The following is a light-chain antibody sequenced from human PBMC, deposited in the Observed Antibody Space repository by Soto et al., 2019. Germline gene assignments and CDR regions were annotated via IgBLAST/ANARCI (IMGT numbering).Light chain of an antibody. CDR3: QTWGTGIVV. CDR1: SGHSNYA. Sequence: QLVLTQSPSASASLGASVKLTCTLSSGHSNYAIAWHQQQPEKGPRYLMKLNIDGSHSKGDGIPDRFSGSSLGAERYLTISSLQSEDVADYYCQTWGTGIVVFGGGTKLTVL. V-gene: IGLV4-69*01. CDR2: LNIDGSH. J-gene: IGLJ2*01.